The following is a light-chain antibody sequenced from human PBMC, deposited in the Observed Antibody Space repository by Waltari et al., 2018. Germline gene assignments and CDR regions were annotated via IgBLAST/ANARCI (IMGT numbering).Light chain of an antibody. CDR1: QSVGRH. Sequence: EIVLTQSPATLSLSPGERATVSCRASQSVGRHLAWYQQKPGQAPRLLIYDASDRAADTPARFSGSGSGTDFTLTISSLGPEDFVVYYCQQRSTWPSVTFGGGTKVEIK. J-gene: IGKJ4*01. CDR3: QQRSTWPSVT. V-gene: IGKV3-11*01. CDR2: DAS.